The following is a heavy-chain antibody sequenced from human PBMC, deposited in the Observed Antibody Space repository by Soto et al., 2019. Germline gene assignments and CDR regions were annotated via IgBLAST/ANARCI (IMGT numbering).Heavy chain of an antibody. CDR3: ARLVYDTRLNYMYFDF. V-gene: IGHV4-59*12. D-gene: IGHD3-10*01. CDR1: VGSISSYY. J-gene: IGHJ4*02. CDR2: IYYSGST. Sequence: SETLSLTCSVSVGSISSYYWSWIRQPPGKGLEWIGYIYYSGSTNYNPSLKSRVTISVDTSKNQFSLKLTSVTAADTAIYFCARLVYDTRLNYMYFDFWGQGTLVTVSS.